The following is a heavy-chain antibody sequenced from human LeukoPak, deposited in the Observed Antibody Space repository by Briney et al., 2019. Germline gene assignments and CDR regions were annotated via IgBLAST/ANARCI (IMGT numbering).Heavy chain of an antibody. J-gene: IGHJ4*02. V-gene: IGHV1-69*01. CDR2: IIPIFGTA. CDR3: ARGPSSGYYGSGSYYNGDY. D-gene: IGHD3-10*01. Sequence: SVKVSCKASGGTFSSYAISWVRQAPGQGLDWMGGIIPIFGTANYAQKFQGRVTITADESTSTAYMELSSLRSEDTAVYYCARGPSSGYYGSGSYYNGDYWGQGTLVTVSS. CDR1: GGTFSSYA.